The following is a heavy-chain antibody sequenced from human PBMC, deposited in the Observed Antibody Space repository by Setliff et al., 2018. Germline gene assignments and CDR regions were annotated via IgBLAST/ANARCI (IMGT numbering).Heavy chain of an antibody. V-gene: IGHV4-34*01. Sequence: SETLSLTCAVYGGSFSGYYWSWIRQPPGKGLEWIGEINHSGITNYNPSLKSRVTMSVDTSKNQFSLKMRSVTAADTAIYYCARTYYYASGRSGYYYYYYYMDVWGKGTTVTVSS. CDR3: ARTYYYASGRSGYYYYYYYMDV. J-gene: IGHJ6*03. CDR1: GGSFSGYY. D-gene: IGHD3-10*01. CDR2: INHSGIT.